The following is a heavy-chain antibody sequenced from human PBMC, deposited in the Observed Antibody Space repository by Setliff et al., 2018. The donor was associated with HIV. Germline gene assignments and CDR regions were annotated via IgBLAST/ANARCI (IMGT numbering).Heavy chain of an antibody. D-gene: IGHD3-10*01. CDR2: IYHSGGT. Sequence: SETLSLTCAVSGGSISSSNWWSWVRQPPGKGLEWIGEIYHSGGTNYNPSLKSRVTISLDKSKNHFSLELRSVTAADTAVYYCARVITMVWTTFDPWGQGTLVTVFS. CDR3: ARVITMVWTTFDP. J-gene: IGHJ5*02. V-gene: IGHV4-4*02. CDR1: GGSISSSNW.